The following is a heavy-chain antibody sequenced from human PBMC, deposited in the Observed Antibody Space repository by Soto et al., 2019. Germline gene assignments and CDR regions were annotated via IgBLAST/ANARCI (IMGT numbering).Heavy chain of an antibody. D-gene: IGHD6-13*01. CDR1: GFTFDDYA. CDR2: INWNSGSI. CDR3: VKDESINWYSGHFRH. Sequence: LRLSCAASGFTFDDYAMHWVRQVPGKGLEWVSGINWNSGSIGYGDSVKGRFAISRDNAKNSLHLQMNSLSAEDTAFYYCVKDESINWYSGHFRHWGQGTLVTV. V-gene: IGHV3-9*01. J-gene: IGHJ1*01.